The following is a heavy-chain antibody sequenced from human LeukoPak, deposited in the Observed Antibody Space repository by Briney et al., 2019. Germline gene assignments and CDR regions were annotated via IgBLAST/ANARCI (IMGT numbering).Heavy chain of an antibody. V-gene: IGHV3-48*01. Sequence: GGSLRLSCAASGFTFSSYGMTWVRQAPGKGLEWVSYISSSSSTIYYADSVKGRFTISRDNSKNTLYLQMNSLRAEDTAVYYCAGGRGQWLVPVDYWGQGTLVTVSS. J-gene: IGHJ4*02. CDR1: GFTFSSYG. CDR2: ISSSSSTI. D-gene: IGHD6-19*01. CDR3: AGGRGQWLVPVDY.